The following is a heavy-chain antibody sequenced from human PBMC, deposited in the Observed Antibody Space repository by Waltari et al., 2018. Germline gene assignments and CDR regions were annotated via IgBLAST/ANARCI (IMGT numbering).Heavy chain of an antibody. D-gene: IGHD1-26*01. V-gene: IGHV3-49*03. J-gene: IGHJ4*02. CDR3: ARARSGSYLVYY. Sequence: EVKMLESGEGLVQPGRSLRLSCTGSGFPFGDYTLSWLRQAPGNGLYWLGFIRHKAISGTAEYAASVKGRFTISRDDSNSIAYLQMNSLKTEDTAVYYCARARSGSYLVYYWGQGTLVTVSS. CDR2: IRHKAISGTA. CDR1: GFPFGDYT.